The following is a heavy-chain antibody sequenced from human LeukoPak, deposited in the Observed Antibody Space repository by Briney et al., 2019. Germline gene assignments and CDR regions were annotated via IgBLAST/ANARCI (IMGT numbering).Heavy chain of an antibody. CDR2: INWNGGST. Sequence: RPGGSLRLSCAASGYTFDDYGMSWVRQAPGKGLEWVSGINWNGGSTGYADSVKGRFTISRDDSKNTVFLQMNSLRAEDTAEYFCARLLGLYYFDYWGRGTPVTVSS. J-gene: IGHJ4*02. V-gene: IGHV3-20*04. CDR3: ARLLGLYYFDY. D-gene: IGHD3-3*02. CDR1: GYTFDDYG.